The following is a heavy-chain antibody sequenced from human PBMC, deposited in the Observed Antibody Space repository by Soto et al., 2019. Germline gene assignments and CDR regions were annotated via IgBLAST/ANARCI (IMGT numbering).Heavy chain of an antibody. V-gene: IGHV5-51*01. CDR1: GYSFTSYW. J-gene: IGHJ6*02. CDR3: ARQSSGYAYYYGMDV. Sequence: HGESLKISCKGSGYSFTSYWIGWVRQMPGKGLEWMGIIYPGDSDTRYSPSFQGQVTISADKSISTAYLQWSSLKASDTAMYYCARQSSGYAYYYGMDVWGQGTTVTVSS. D-gene: IGHD5-18*01. CDR2: IYPGDSDT.